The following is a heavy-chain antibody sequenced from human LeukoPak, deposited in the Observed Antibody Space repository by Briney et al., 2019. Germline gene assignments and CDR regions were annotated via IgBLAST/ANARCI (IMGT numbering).Heavy chain of an antibody. CDR2: INHSGTT. J-gene: IGHJ4*02. V-gene: IGHV4-39*01. D-gene: IGHD3-10*01. CDR3: ARRSSGSYSDY. Sequence: PSETLSLTCTVSGGSISSSSYYWGWIRQPPGKGLEWIGTINHSGTTYYNPSLKSRVTMSVDTSKNQFSLKLRSVTAADTAVYYCARRSSGSYSDYWGQGTLVTVSS. CDR1: GGSISSSSYY.